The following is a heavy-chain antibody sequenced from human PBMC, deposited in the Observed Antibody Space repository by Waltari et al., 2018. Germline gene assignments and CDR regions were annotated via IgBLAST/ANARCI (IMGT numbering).Heavy chain of an antibody. Sequence: QVQLQESGPGLVKPSETLSLTCIVSGGSISSHYWSWIRQPPGKGLEWIGYIYYSGSTNYNPSLKSRVTISVDTSKNQFSLKLSSVTAADTAVYYCARSPTPTTNWFDPWGQGTLVTVSS. V-gene: IGHV4-59*11. CDR2: IYYSGST. D-gene: IGHD4-17*01. J-gene: IGHJ5*02. CDR1: GGSISSHY. CDR3: ARSPTPTTNWFDP.